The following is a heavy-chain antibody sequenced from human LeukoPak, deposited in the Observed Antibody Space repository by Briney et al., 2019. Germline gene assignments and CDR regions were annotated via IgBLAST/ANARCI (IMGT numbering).Heavy chain of an antibody. CDR2: ISAGGGST. Sequence: GGSLRLSCAASGFTFSNYDMTWVRQAPGKGLEWVSGISAGGGSTYYADSVKSRFTISRDNSKNTLSLQMNSLRAEDTALYYCATSYGSGKFDYWGQGTLVTVSS. V-gene: IGHV3-23*01. J-gene: IGHJ4*02. CDR3: ATSYGSGKFDY. CDR1: GFTFSNYD. D-gene: IGHD3-10*01.